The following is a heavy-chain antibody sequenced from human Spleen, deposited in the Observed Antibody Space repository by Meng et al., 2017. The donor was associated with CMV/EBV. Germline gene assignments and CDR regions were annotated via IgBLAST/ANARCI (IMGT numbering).Heavy chain of an antibody. CDR1: GFTFSSYA. D-gene: IGHD6-13*01. J-gene: IGHJ4*02. Sequence: GGSLRLSCAASGFTFSSYAMSWVRQAPGKGLEWVSVIYSGGSSTYYADSVKGRFTISRDNSKNTLYLQMNSLRAEDTAVYYCVRAAGSVLYYFDYWGQGTLVTVSS. CDR3: VRAAGSVLYYFDY. V-gene: IGHV3-23*03. CDR2: IYSGGSST.